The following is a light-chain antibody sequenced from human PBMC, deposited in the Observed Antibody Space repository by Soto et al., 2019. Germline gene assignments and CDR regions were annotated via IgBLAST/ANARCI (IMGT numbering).Light chain of an antibody. CDR3: QQYGTSPRT. J-gene: IGKJ1*01. V-gene: IGKV3-20*01. CDR2: GVS. Sequence: EIVLTQSPGTLSLSPGERATLSCRASQSVRSSYVAWYQQTLGQAPRLLIYGVSNRATGLPDRFSGSGSGTDFTLTISRLESEDFAVYYCQQYGTSPRTFGQGTKVEIK. CDR1: QSVRSSY.